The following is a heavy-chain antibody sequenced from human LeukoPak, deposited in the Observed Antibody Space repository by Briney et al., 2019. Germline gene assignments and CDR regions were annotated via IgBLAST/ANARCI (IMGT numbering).Heavy chain of an antibody. D-gene: IGHD2-2*02. CDR3: ARGWGRYQLLYRLDHWFDP. Sequence: PSETLSLTCAVYGGSFSGYYWSWIRQPPGKGLEWIGEINHSGSTNYNPSLKSRVTISVDTSKNQFSLKLSSVTAADTAVYYCARGWGRYQLLYRLDHWFDPWGQGTLVTVSS. CDR2: INHSGST. CDR1: GGSFSGYY. J-gene: IGHJ5*02. V-gene: IGHV4-34*01.